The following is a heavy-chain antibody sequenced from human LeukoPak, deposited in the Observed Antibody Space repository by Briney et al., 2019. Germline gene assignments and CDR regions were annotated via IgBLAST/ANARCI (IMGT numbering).Heavy chain of an antibody. CDR1: GGSFSGYY. J-gene: IGHJ4*02. Sequence: SETLSLTCAVYGGSFSGYYWSWIRQPPGKGLEWIGEINHSGSTNYNPSLKSRVTISVDTSKNQFSLKLSSVTAADTAVNYCARGRGYQLLYWGQGTLVTVSS. CDR3: ARGRGYQLLY. V-gene: IGHV4-34*01. D-gene: IGHD2-2*01. CDR2: INHSGST.